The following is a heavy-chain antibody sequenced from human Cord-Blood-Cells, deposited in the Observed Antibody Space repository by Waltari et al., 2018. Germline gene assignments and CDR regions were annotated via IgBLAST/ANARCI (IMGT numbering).Heavy chain of an antibody. J-gene: IGHJ3*02. D-gene: IGHD2-15*01. V-gene: IGHV3-48*02. Sequence: EVQLVESGGGLVQPGGSLRLSCAASGFTFSSYSMNWVRQAPGKGAEWVSYISSSSSTIYYADSVKGRFTISRDNAKNSLYLQMNSLRDEDTAVYYCARDSGYCSGGSCYYDAFDIWGQGTMVTVSS. CDR3: ARDSGYCSGGSCYYDAFDI. CDR2: ISSSSSTI. CDR1: GFTFSSYS.